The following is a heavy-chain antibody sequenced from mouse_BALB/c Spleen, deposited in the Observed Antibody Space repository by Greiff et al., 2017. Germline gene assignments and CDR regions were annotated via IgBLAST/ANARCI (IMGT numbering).Heavy chain of an antibody. D-gene: IGHD2-4*01. V-gene: IGHV1-20*02. CDR3: ARSGLRDY. CDR1: GYSFTGYF. Sequence: VQLKLSGPELVKPGASVKISCKASGYSFTGYFMNWVMQSHGKSLEWIGRINPYNGDTFYNQKFKGKATLTVDKSSSTAHMELRSLASEDSAVYYCARSGLRDYWGQGTTLTVSS. J-gene: IGHJ2*01. CDR2: INPYNGDT.